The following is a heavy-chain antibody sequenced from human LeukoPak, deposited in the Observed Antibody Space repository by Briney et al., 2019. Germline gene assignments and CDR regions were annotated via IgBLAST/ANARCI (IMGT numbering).Heavy chain of an antibody. D-gene: IGHD6-19*01. CDR2: ISSSGDTR. Sequence: QPGGSLRLSCAASEFAFSVYEMYWVRQAPGKGLEWVSYISSSGDTRYYADSVKGRFTISRDNAKNPLYLQMNSLRAEDTAVYYCATLTVASTFDYWGQGALVTVSS. J-gene: IGHJ4*02. CDR1: EFAFSVYE. CDR3: ATLTVASTFDY. V-gene: IGHV3-48*03.